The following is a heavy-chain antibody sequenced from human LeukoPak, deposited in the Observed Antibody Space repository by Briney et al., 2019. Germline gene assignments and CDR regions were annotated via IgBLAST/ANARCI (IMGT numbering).Heavy chain of an antibody. D-gene: IGHD5-24*01. V-gene: IGHV1-18*01. CDR3: ARDGVEMATILL. CDR1: GYTFTSYG. Sequence: ASVKVSCKASGYTFTSYGISWVRQAPGQGLEWMGWISAYNGNTNYAQKLQGRVTMTRDTSISTAYMELSRLRSDDTAVYYCARDGVEMATILLWGQGTLVTVSS. CDR2: ISAYNGNT. J-gene: IGHJ4*02.